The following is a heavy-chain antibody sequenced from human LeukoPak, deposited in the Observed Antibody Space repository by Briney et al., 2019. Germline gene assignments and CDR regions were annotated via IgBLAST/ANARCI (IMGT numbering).Heavy chain of an antibody. CDR3: TAEEDIVVVPAAMGDY. Sequence: GGSLRLSCAASGFTFSNAWMSWVRQAPGKGLEWVGRIRSKTDGGTTDYAAPVKGRFTISRDDSKNTLYLQMNSLKTEDTAVYYCTAEEDIVVVPAAMGDYWGQGTLVTVSS. CDR2: IRSKTDGGTT. D-gene: IGHD2-2*01. CDR1: GFTFSNAW. J-gene: IGHJ4*02. V-gene: IGHV3-15*01.